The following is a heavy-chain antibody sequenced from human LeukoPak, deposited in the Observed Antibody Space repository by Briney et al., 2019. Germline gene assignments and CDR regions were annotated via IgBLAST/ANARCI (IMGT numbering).Heavy chain of an antibody. V-gene: IGHV3-48*01. CDR1: GFTFSSYG. CDR3: AKSKEYYYDTLFDY. D-gene: IGHD3-22*01. J-gene: IGHJ4*02. CDR2: ISSSGSAV. Sequence: GGSLRLSCAASGFTFSSYGMNWVRQAPGKGLEWVSYISSSGSAVYYTDSVKGRFTISRDNAKNSLYLQMNSLRAEDTAVYYCAKSKEYYYDTLFDYWGQGTLVTVSS.